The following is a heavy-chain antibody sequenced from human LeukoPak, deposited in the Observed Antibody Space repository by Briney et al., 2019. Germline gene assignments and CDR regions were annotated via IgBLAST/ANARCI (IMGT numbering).Heavy chain of an antibody. CDR2: INHSGST. V-gene: IGHV4-34*01. J-gene: IGHJ3*02. CDR1: GGSFSDYY. CDR3: ARFLRDAFDI. Sequence: SETLSLTCAVYGGSFSDYYWSWIRQPPGKGLEWIGEINHSGSTNYNPSLKSRVTISVDTSKNQFSLKLNSVTAADTAVYYCARFLRDAFDIWGQGTMVTVSS. D-gene: IGHD5-12*01.